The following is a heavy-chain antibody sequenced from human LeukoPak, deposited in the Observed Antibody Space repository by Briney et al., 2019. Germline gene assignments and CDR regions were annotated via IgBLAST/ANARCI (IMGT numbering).Heavy chain of an antibody. J-gene: IGHJ3*02. CDR2: INPNSGGT. Sequence: ASVKVSCKASGYTFTCYYMHWVRQAPGQGLEWMGRINPNSGGTNYAQKFQGRVTMTRDTSISTAYMELSRLRSDDTAVYYCARMYYYDSSGYYYDAFDIWGQGTMVTVSS. D-gene: IGHD3-22*01. CDR1: GYTFTCYY. CDR3: ARMYYYDSSGYYYDAFDI. V-gene: IGHV1-2*06.